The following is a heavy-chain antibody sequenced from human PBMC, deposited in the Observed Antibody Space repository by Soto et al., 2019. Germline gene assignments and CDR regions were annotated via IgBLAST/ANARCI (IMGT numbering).Heavy chain of an antibody. CDR2: IYYSGST. CDR1: GGSISSYY. V-gene: IGHV4-59*08. Sequence: QVQLQESGPGLVKPSETLSVTCTVSGGSISSYYWSWIRQPPGKGLEWIGYIYYSGSTNYNPSLKSRVTISVDTSKNQFSLKLSSVTAADTAVYYCARRRDYFDYWGQGTLVTVSS. J-gene: IGHJ4*02. CDR3: ARRRDYFDY.